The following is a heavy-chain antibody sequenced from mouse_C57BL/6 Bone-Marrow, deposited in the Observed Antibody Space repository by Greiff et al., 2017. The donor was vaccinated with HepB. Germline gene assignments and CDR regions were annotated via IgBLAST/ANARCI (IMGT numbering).Heavy chain of an antibody. CDR1: GYAFSSSW. V-gene: IGHV1-82*01. J-gene: IGHJ2*01. CDR3: ARRVGTGTRYFDY. D-gene: IGHD4-1*01. Sequence: QVQLQQSGPELVKPGASVKISCKASGYAFSSSWMNWVKQRPGKGLEWIGRIYPGDGDTNYNGKFKGKATLTADKSSSTAYMQRSSLTSEDSAVYFCARRVGTGTRYFDYWGQGTTLTVSS. CDR2: IYPGDGDT.